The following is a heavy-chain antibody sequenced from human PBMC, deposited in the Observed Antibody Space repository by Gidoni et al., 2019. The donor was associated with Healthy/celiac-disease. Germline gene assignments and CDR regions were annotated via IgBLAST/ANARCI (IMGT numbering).Heavy chain of an antibody. V-gene: IGHV4-61*02. CDR2: IYTSGST. CDR3: ARDDGYCSGGSCYGPNYYYYYGMDV. Sequence: QVQLQESGQGLVKPPQTLSPPCTVSGGSISSGSYYWSWLRKPAGTGLEWIGRIYTSGSTNDNPSLKSRVTISVDTSKNQFSLKLSSVTAADTAVYYCARDDGYCSGGSCYGPNYYYYYGMDVWGQGTTVTVSS. D-gene: IGHD2-15*01. CDR1: GGSISSGSYY. J-gene: IGHJ6*02.